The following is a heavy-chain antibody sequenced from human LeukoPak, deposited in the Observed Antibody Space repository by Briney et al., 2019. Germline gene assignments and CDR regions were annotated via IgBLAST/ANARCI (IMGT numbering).Heavy chain of an antibody. D-gene: IGHD2-15*01. V-gene: IGHV4-39*07. CDR2: IYYSGST. Sequence: SETLSLTCTVSGGSMSSRSYYWGWIRQPPGKGLEWLGTIYYSGSTYYNPSLKSRVTVSVDTSKNQFSLKLSSVTAADTAVYYCARDPEILDAFDIWGQGTMVTVSS. J-gene: IGHJ3*02. CDR3: ARDPEILDAFDI. CDR1: GGSMSSRSYY.